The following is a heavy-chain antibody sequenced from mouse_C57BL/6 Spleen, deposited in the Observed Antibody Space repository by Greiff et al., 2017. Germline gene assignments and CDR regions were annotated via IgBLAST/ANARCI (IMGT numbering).Heavy chain of an antibody. D-gene: IGHD3-3*01. J-gene: IGHJ4*01. CDR2: IDPETGGT. V-gene: IGHV1-15*01. CDR3: TRGDRDRAMDY. Sequence: QVQLQQSGAELVRPGASVTLSCKASGYTFTDYEMTWVKQTPVHGLEWIGAIDPETGGTAYTQKFKGKAILTADKSSSTAYMELRSLTSEDSSVYYWTRGDRDRAMDYWGQGASVTVSS. CDR1: GYTFTDYE.